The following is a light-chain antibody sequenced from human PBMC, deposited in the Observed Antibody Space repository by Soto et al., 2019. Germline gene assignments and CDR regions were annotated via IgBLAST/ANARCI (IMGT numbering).Light chain of an antibody. Sequence: EIVMTQSPVTLSVSPGERATLSCRASQSVSSNLAWYQQKPGQAPRLLIYGASTRATGIPARFSGSGSGTEFTLTISSLRSEDFAVYSCQQYNNWPRTFGQATKVDIK. V-gene: IGKV3-15*01. CDR1: QSVSSN. CDR2: GAS. J-gene: IGKJ1*01. CDR3: QQYNNWPRT.